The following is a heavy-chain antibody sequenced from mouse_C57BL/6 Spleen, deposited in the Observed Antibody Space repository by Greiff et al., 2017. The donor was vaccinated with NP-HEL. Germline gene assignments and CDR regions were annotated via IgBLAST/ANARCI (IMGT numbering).Heavy chain of an antibody. D-gene: IGHD1-1*01. CDR3: TRAPSYYYGSDYYFDY. Sequence: EVNVVESGEGLVKPGGSLKLSCAASGFTFSSYAMSWVRQTPEKRLEWVAYISSGGDYIYYADTVKGRFTISRDNARNTLYLQMSSLKSEDTAMYYCTRAPSYYYGSDYYFDYWGQGTTLTVSS. V-gene: IGHV5-9-1*02. CDR2: ISSGGDYI. CDR1: GFTFSSYA. J-gene: IGHJ2*01.